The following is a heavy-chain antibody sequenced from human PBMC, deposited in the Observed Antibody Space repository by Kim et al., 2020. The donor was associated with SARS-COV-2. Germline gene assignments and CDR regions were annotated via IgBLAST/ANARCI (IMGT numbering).Heavy chain of an antibody. V-gene: IGHV5-51*01. D-gene: IGHD2-2*01. J-gene: IGHJ6*02. CDR2: IYPGDSDT. CDR1: GFTFTNYW. Sequence: GESLKISCKGSGFTFTNYWIAWVRQMPAKGLEWMGIIYPGDSDTTYSPSFQGQVTISADKSISTAYLQWSSLKASDTAMYYCARFLGYCTSTICYGTLGVDVWGQGTTVTVSS. CDR3: ARFLGYCTSTICYGTLGVDV.